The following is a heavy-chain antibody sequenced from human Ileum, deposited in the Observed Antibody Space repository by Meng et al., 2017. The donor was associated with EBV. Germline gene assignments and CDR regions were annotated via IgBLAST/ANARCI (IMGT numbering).Heavy chain of an antibody. CDR1: GYTFTGYY. J-gene: IGHJ2*01. CDR2: INPNSGAT. V-gene: IGHV1-2*06. CDR3: ARDSRHCTSASCYSWYFDI. D-gene: IGHD2-2*02. Sequence: QVQLVQSGAEVKKPGASVKFSCKASGYTFTGYYMHWVRQAPGQGLEWMGRINPNSGATEYAQNFQGRVTMTRDTSISTAYMELSRLRSDDTAVYYCARDSRHCTSASCYSWYFDIWGRGTLVTVAS.